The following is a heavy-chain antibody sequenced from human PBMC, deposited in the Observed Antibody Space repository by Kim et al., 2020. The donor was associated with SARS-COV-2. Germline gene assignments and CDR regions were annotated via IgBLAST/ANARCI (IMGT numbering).Heavy chain of an antibody. CDR1: GGSINSYY. CDR3: ARGGWSLDS. V-gene: IGHV4-59*01. J-gene: IGHJ4*02. Sequence: SETLSLTCTVSGGSINSYYWSWIRQPPEKGLEWIGYIYYTGSTNYNPSLSSRVTLSVDASKNQFSLKLTSVTAADMAVYYCARGGWSLDSWGQGTLVTVSS. CDR2: IYYTGST. D-gene: IGHD1-26*01.